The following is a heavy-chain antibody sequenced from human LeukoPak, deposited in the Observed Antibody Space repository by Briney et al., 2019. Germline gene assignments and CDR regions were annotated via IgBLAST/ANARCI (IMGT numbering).Heavy chain of an antibody. J-gene: IGHJ6*02. CDR2: ISGRGDST. Sequence: GGSLRLSCAASGFTFSSYAMSWVRQAPGKGLEWVSTISGRGDSTYYADSVKDRFTISRDNAKNSLYLQMNSLRAEDTAVYYCAREEDYPIAVPGARNYYYGMDVWGQGTTVTVSS. CDR3: AREEDYPIAVPGARNYYYGMDV. D-gene: IGHD6-19*01. V-gene: IGHV3-23*01. CDR1: GFTFSSYA.